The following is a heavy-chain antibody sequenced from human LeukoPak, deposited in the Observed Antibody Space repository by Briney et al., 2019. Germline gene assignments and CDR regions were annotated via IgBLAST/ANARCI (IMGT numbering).Heavy chain of an antibody. Sequence: GGSLRLSCAASGFTFSSYAMNWVRQASGKGLEWVAVISYDGSNTYYADSVKGRFTISRDNSKNTLYLQMNSLRTEDTALFYCAKDRDTSGWRYFDYWGQGTLVTVSS. CDR2: ISYDGSNT. CDR3: AKDRDTSGWRYFDY. V-gene: IGHV3-30*18. CDR1: GFTFSSYA. J-gene: IGHJ4*02. D-gene: IGHD6-19*01.